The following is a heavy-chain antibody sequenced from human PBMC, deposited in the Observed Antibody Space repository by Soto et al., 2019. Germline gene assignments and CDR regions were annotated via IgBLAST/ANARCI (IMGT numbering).Heavy chain of an antibody. J-gene: IGHJ5*02. CDR2: IRVGGGDT. V-gene: IGHV3-23*01. CDR3: AKCSVGTVRTSGWCNWFHP. D-gene: IGHD6-19*01. CDR1: GFTFSSSA. Sequence: EVRLLESGGGLAQPGGSRRLSCAASGFTFSSSAMNWVRQAPGKGLEWVSSIRVGGGDTFYADSVRGRFTVSRDISRNTLYLQMNSLRAEDTAIYYCAKCSVGTVRTSGWCNWFHPWGQGTLVTVSS.